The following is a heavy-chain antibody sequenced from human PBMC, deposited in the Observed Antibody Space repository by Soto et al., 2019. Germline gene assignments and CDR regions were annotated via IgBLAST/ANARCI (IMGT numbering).Heavy chain of an antibody. J-gene: IGHJ4*02. V-gene: IGHV3-74*01. CDR1: GFTFSSYW. D-gene: IGHD3-22*01. CDR3: ARWKYYYDSSGYFFDY. CDR2: INSDGSST. Sequence: GGSLRLSCAASGFTFSSYWMHWVRQAPGKGLVWVSRINSDGSSTTYADSVKGRFTISRGNAKNTLYLQMNSLRAEDTAVYYCARWKYYYDSSGYFFDYWGQGALVTVSS.